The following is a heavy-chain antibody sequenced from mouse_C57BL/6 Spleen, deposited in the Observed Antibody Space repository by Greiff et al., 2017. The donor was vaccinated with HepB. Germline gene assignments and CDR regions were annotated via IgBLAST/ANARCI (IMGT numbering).Heavy chain of an antibody. Sequence: VQLQESDAELVKPGASVKISCKVSGYTFTDHTIHWMKQRPEQGLEWIGYIYPRDGSTKYNEKFKGKATLTADKSSSTAYMQLNSLTSEDSAVYFCARPYYGSPPWFAYWGQGTLVTVSA. J-gene: IGHJ3*01. CDR1: GYTFTDHT. CDR3: ARPYYGSPPWFAY. CDR2: IYPRDGST. V-gene: IGHV1-78*01. D-gene: IGHD1-1*01.